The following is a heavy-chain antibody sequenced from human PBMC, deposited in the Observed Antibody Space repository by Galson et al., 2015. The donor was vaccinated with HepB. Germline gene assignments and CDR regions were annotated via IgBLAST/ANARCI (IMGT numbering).Heavy chain of an antibody. Sequence: SVKVSCKASGYTFTNYGISWVRQAPGQGLEWMGWISGYNGDTKYTQSLQGRVTLTTDTSTNTAYMELRSLRSDDTAVYYCTRAGRQLIFSYQQLSDNWGQGTLVTVSS. V-gene: IGHV1-18*04. CDR3: TRAGRQLIFSYQQLSDN. CDR1: GYTFTNYG. J-gene: IGHJ4*02. D-gene: IGHD2-2*01. CDR2: ISGYNGDT.